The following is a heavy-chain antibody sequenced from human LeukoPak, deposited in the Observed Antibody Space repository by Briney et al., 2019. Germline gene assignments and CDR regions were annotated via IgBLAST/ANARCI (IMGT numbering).Heavy chain of an antibody. V-gene: IGHV3-74*01. CDR3: ARAPSEIGGYYPEYFRH. Sequence: GGSLRLSCAASGFTFSTYWMHWVRQAPGKGLVWVSRIKSDGSTNYSDSVKGRFTISRENTKKTVALQMNSMRPGDTGVYYCARAPSEIGGYYPEYFRHWGQGTLVTVSS. CDR2: IKSDGST. J-gene: IGHJ1*01. CDR1: GFTFSTYW. D-gene: IGHD3-22*01.